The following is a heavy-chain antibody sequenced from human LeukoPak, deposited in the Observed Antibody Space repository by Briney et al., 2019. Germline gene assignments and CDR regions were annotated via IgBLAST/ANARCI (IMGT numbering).Heavy chain of an antibody. D-gene: IGHD2-2*01. CDR2: ISSSGSTI. CDR1: GFTFSDYY. Sequence: GGSLRLSCAASGFTFSDYYMSWIRQAPGKGLEWVSYISSSGSTIYYADSVKGRFTISRDNAKNSLYLQMNSLRAEDTAVYYCARAGSDQLLYYYYYYMDVWGKGTTVTVSS. CDR3: ARAGSDQLLYYYYYYMDV. V-gene: IGHV3-11*01. J-gene: IGHJ6*03.